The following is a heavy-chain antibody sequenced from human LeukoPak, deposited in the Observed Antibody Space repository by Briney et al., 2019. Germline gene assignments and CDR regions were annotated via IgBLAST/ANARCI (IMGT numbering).Heavy chain of an antibody. CDR1: GYTFTGYY. CDR2: INPSGGST. J-gene: IGHJ5*02. CDR3: ANSRHDTSWYNWFDP. Sequence: GASVKVSCKASGYTFTGYYMHWVRQAPGQGLEWMGVINPSGGSTSYAQKFRGRVTITADESTSTAYMELSGLISEDTAVYYCANSRHDTSWYNWFDPWGQGTLVTVSS. D-gene: IGHD2-2*01. V-gene: IGHV1-46*01.